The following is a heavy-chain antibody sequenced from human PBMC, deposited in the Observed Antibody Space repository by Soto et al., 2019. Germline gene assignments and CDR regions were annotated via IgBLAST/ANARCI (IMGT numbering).Heavy chain of an antibody. CDR1: GDSTSSTYSY. CDR2: IYYRGTT. Sequence: SETMSLTCAVSGDSTSSTYSYWGWIRQPPGKGLEWIGSIYYRGTTYYNPSLKNRVTISVDTFKNQFSLQLTSVTAADTAVYDCVRPQGSTSMYHWFDPWCQGTVVTVSS. CDR3: VRPQGSTSMYHWFDP. J-gene: IGHJ5*02. D-gene: IGHD3-10*01. V-gene: IGHV4-39*01.